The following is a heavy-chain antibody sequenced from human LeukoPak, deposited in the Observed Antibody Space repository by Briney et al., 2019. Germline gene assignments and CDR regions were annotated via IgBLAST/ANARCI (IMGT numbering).Heavy chain of an antibody. Sequence: GGSLRLSCAASGFTFSSYAMHWVRQAPGKGLEWVAAISYDGSNKYYADSVKGRFTISRDNSKNTLYLQMNSLRAEDTAVYYCARPLTTHGSSLDYWGQGTLVTVSS. CDR2: ISYDGSNK. CDR3: ARPLTTHGSSLDY. D-gene: IGHD4-11*01. V-gene: IGHV3-30*01. J-gene: IGHJ4*02. CDR1: GFTFSSYA.